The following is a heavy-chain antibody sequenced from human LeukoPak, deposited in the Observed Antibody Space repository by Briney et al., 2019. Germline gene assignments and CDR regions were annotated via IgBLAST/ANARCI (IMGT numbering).Heavy chain of an antibody. D-gene: IGHD1-26*01. V-gene: IGHV1-24*01. J-gene: IGHJ4*02. Sequence: ASVKVSCKVSGYTLTELSMHWVRQAPGKGLEWMGGFDPEDGETIYAQKFQGRVTMTEDTSTDTAYMELSSLRSEDTAVYCCATDLGLVGATLVAYYFDYWGQGTLVTVSS. CDR1: GYTLTELS. CDR3: ATDLGLVGATLVAYYFDY. CDR2: FDPEDGET.